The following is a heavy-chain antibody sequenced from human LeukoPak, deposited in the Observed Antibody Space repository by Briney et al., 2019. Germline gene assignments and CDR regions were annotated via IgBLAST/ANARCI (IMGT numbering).Heavy chain of an antibody. V-gene: IGHV4-34*01. J-gene: IGHJ4*02. CDR1: GGSFSGYY. Sequence: PSETLSLTCAVYGGSFSGYYWSWIRQPPGKGLEWIGEINHSGSTNYNPSLKSRVTISVDTSKNQFSLKLSSVTAADTAVYYCARDGGLDYWGQGTLVTVSS. CDR3: ARDGGLDY. D-gene: IGHD3-16*01. CDR2: INHSGST.